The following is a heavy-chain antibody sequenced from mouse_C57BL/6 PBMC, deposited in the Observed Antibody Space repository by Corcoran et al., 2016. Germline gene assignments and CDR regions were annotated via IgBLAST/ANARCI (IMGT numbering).Heavy chain of an antibody. Sequence: QIQLVQSGPELKKSGETVKISCKASGYTFTTYGMSWVKQAPGKGLKWMGWINTYSGVPTYADDFKGRFAFSLETSASTAYLQINNLKNEDTATYFCARVYDGYYRAMDYWGQGTSVTVSS. V-gene: IGHV9-3*01. J-gene: IGHJ4*01. CDR3: ARVYDGYYRAMDY. D-gene: IGHD2-3*01. CDR2: INTYSGVP. CDR1: GYTFTTYG.